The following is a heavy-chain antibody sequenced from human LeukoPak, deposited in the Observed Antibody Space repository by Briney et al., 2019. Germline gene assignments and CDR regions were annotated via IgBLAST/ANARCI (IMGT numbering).Heavy chain of an antibody. CDR1: GYTFSSCG. CDR2: ISGSGGST. D-gene: IGHD6-19*01. Sequence: GGTLTLSCAASGYTFSSCGMSWVRQAPGKGREWLSAISGSGGSTYYADSVRGRFPISRDNAKISLSPQMHSMRAEHTTVLYCAKDEYSSGWYRGYYFDYWGQGTLVTVSS. CDR3: AKDEYSSGWYRGYYFDY. J-gene: IGHJ4*02. V-gene: IGHV3-23*01.